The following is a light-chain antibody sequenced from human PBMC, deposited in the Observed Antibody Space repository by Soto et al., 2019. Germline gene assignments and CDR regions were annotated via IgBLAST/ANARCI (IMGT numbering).Light chain of an antibody. CDR1: QSLLHSNGYNY. J-gene: IGKJ1*01. CDR3: MQALQTPGM. V-gene: IGKV2-28*01. CDR2: LGS. Sequence: DIVMTQSPLSLPVTPGEPASISCRSSQSLLHSNGYNYLDWYLQKPGQSPQLLIYLGSNRASGVPDRFSGSGSGTDFTLKISRVEAEDVGVYYCMQALQTPGMFGQGTKVDIK.